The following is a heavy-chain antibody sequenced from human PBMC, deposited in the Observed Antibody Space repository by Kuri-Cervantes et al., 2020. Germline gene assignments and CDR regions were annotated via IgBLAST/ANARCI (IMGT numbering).Heavy chain of an antibody. V-gene: IGHV4-30-4*01. CDR2: IYYSGST. Sequence: SETLSLTCTVSGGSISSGDYYWSWIRQPPGKGLEWIGYIYYSGSTYYNPSLKSRVTISVDTSKNQFSLKLSSVTAADTAVYYCARETVIAALDYWGQGTLVTVSS. D-gene: IGHD6-13*01. J-gene: IGHJ4*02. CDR3: ARETVIAALDY. CDR1: GGSISSGDYY.